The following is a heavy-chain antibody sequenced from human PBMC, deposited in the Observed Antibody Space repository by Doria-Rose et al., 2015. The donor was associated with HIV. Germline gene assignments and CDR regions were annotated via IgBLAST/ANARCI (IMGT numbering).Heavy chain of an antibody. D-gene: IGHD6-13*01. J-gene: IGHJ4*02. CDR1: GVSLSSPGMG. Sequence: QVTLKESGPVLVKPTETLTLTCTVSGVSLSSPGMGASWIRQPPGNALEWLSKIFSDDERYYKTSLKSRLTISRGTSKSQVVLTMTDIDPVDTATYYCARIKSSRWYHKYYLDFWGQGTLVIVSA. CDR2: IFSDDER. CDR3: ARIKSSRWYHKYYLDF. V-gene: IGHV2-26*01.